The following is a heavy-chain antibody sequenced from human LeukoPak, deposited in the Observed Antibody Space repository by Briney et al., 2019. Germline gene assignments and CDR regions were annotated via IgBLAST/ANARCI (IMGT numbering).Heavy chain of an antibody. CDR2: ISKNGKTI. Sequence: PGGSLRLSCAASGFTFSDYYMSWIRQAPGKGLEWLPYISKNGKTIYYADSVKGRFTISRDNAKNSLYLQMNSLRAEDTAVYYCARGRWGSSSEYDYWGQGTLVTVSS. V-gene: IGHV3-11*04. CDR3: ARGRWGSSSEYDY. J-gene: IGHJ4*02. CDR1: GFTFSDYY. D-gene: IGHD6-6*01.